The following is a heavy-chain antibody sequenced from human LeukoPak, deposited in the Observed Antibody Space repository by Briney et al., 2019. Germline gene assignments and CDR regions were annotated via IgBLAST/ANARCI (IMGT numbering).Heavy chain of an antibody. Sequence: SETLSLTCTVSGGSISSSSYYWGWIRQSPGKGLEWIGSIYYSGSTYYNPSLKSRVTISVDTSKNQFSLKLSSVTTADTAVYYCARLAPPLRVYFDYWGQGTLVTVSS. V-gene: IGHV4-39*01. CDR1: GGSISSSSYY. D-gene: IGHD3-16*01. CDR2: IYYSGST. CDR3: ARLAPPLRVYFDY. J-gene: IGHJ4*02.